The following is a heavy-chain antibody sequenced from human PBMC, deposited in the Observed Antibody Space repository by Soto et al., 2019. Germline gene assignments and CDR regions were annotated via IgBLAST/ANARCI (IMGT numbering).Heavy chain of an antibody. CDR3: ASTNRPGYSSIPRNWFDP. V-gene: IGHV1-69*06. Sequence: QVQLVQSGAEVKKPGSSVKVSCKASGGTFSSYAISWVRQAPGQGLEWMGGIIPIFGTANYAQKFQGRVTITADKSTSTAYMELSSLRSEDTAVYYCASTNRPGYSSIPRNWFDPWGQGTLVTVSS. CDR1: GGTFSSYA. J-gene: IGHJ5*02. D-gene: IGHD6-13*01. CDR2: IIPIFGTA.